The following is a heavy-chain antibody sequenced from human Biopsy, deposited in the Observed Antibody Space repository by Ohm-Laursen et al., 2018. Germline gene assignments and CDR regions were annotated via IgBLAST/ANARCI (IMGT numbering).Heavy chain of an antibody. Sequence: SETLSLTCTVSGDSVSSGSFYWTWIRQPPGQGLEYIGYTYDRGSPANYNPSLESRVTMSVDMPKNQFSLKLSSVTAADTAIYYCARGMRSSGWPYFDSWGQGTLVTVSS. CDR1: GDSVSSGSFY. CDR3: ARGMRSSGWPYFDS. CDR2: TYDRGSPA. D-gene: IGHD6-19*01. V-gene: IGHV4-61*01. J-gene: IGHJ4*02.